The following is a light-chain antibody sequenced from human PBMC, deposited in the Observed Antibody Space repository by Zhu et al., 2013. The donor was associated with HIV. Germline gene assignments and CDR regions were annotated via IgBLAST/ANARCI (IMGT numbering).Light chain of an antibody. CDR3: HSYDSSLNGWV. J-gene: IGLJ3*02. V-gene: IGLV1-40*01. Sequence: QSVLTQPPSVSGAPGQRVTISCTGSSSNIGAGYDVHWYQQLPGTAPKLLIYVNNNRPSGVPDRFSSSKSTTSASLAITGLQAEDEADYYCHSYDSSLNGWVFGGGTKLTVL. CDR2: VNN. CDR1: SSNIGAGYD.